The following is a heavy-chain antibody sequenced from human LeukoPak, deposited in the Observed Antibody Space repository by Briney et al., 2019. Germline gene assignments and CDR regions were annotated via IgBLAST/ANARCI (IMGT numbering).Heavy chain of an antibody. Sequence: PGGSLRLSCAASGFTFSSYAMSWVRQAPGKGLEWVSAISGSGGSTYYADSVKGRFTISRDNSKNTLYLQVNSLRAEDTAVYYCAKEVGDYYDSSGYYLLYFDYWGQGTLVTVSS. D-gene: IGHD3-22*01. V-gene: IGHV3-23*01. CDR3: AKEVGDYYDSSGYYLLYFDY. J-gene: IGHJ4*02. CDR2: ISGSGGST. CDR1: GFTFSSYA.